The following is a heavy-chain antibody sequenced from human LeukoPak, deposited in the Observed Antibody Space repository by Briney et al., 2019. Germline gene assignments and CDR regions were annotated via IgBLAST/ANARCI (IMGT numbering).Heavy chain of an antibody. CDR1: GFTFSDYY. D-gene: IGHD6-13*01. J-gene: IGHJ6*02. V-gene: IGHV3-11*01. CDR2: ISSSGSTI. Sequence: GGSLRLSCAASGFTFSDYYMSWIRQAPGKGLEWVSYISSSGSTIYYADSVKGRFTISRDNAKNSLYPQMNSLRAEDTAVYYCARSSSSQYYYYGMDVWGQGTTVTVSS. CDR3: ARSSSSQYYYYGMDV.